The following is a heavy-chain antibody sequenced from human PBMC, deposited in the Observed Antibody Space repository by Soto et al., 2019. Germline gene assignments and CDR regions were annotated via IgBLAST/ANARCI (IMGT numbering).Heavy chain of an antibody. Sequence: ASVKVSCKASGYTFTSYDINGVRQATGQGLEGMGWMNPNSGNTGYAQKFQGRVTMTRNTSISTAYMELSSLRSEDTAVYYCARVGTMVRGVIDAFDIWGQGTMVTVSS. D-gene: IGHD3-10*01. J-gene: IGHJ3*02. V-gene: IGHV1-8*01. CDR2: MNPNSGNT. CDR3: ARVGTMVRGVIDAFDI. CDR1: GYTFTSYD.